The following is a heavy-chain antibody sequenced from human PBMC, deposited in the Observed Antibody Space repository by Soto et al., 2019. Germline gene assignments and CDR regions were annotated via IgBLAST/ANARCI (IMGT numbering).Heavy chain of an antibody. Sequence: QVQLVQSGAEVKKPGSSVKVSCKASGGTFSSYAISWVRQAPGQGLEWMGGIIPIFGTANYAQKFQGRVPITADESTSTAYMELSSLGSEDKAVCYCGGVIVGPTPKDYWGQGTLVTVSS. CDR2: IIPIFGTA. D-gene: IGHD1-26*01. CDR3: GGVIVGPTPKDY. V-gene: IGHV1-69*01. J-gene: IGHJ4*02. CDR1: GGTFSSYA.